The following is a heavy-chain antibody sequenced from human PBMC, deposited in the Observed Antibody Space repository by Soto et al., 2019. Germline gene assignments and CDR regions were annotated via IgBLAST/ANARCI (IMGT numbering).Heavy chain of an antibody. CDR3: ARDSTIFGVRPTYYYYGMDV. CDR2: TYYRSKWYN. D-gene: IGHD3-3*01. Sequence: SQTLSLPCAISGDSVSSNSAACNFIRQSPSRGLELLGRTYYRSKWYNDYAVSVKSRITINPDTSKNQFSLQLNSVTPEDTAVYYCARDSTIFGVRPTYYYYGMDVWGQGTTVTVSS. V-gene: IGHV6-1*01. CDR1: GDSVSSNSAA. J-gene: IGHJ6*02.